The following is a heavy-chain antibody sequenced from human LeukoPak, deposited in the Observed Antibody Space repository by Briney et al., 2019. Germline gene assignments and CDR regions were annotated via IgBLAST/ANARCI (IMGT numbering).Heavy chain of an antibody. CDR3: ARAGATVSTTWFDP. V-gene: IGHV3-23*01. Sequence: GGSLRLSCAASGFTFSSYAMNWVRQAPGKGLEWVSLISDSGDTTYYADSVKGRFTISRDNSKNTLSLQMNSLRAEDTAVYYCARAGATVSTTWFDPWGQGTLVTVSS. D-gene: IGHD2/OR15-2a*01. J-gene: IGHJ5*02. CDR2: ISDSGDTT. CDR1: GFTFSSYA.